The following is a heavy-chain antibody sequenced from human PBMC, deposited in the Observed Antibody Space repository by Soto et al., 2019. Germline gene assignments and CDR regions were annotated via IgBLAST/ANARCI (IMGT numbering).Heavy chain of an antibody. D-gene: IGHD5-12*01. CDR3: EGDVVGYSGYVGFDF. J-gene: IGHJ4*02. CDR1: GGTSMGYY. CDR2: IYYSGST. Sequence: SDPLSLTWSVAGGTSMGYYWSWIRKPPGKGLEWIGYIYYSGSTNYNPSLKSRVTISVATSKNQFSLKLSSVTAADTAVFYCEGDVVGYSGYVGFDFWVQGSLVTGS. V-gene: IGHV4-59*01.